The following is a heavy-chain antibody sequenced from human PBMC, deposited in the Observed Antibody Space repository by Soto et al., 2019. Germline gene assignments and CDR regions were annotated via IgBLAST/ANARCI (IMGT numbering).Heavy chain of an antibody. CDR1: GYTFTGYY. V-gene: IGHV1-2*02. Sequence: ASVKVSCKTSGYTFTGYYMHWVRQAPGQGLEWMGWITPNSGGTNYAQKFQGRVTMTRDTSISTAHMELSRLRSDDTAVYYCARDAGKNPELGYYGMDVWGQGTTVTVSS. D-gene: IGHD3-10*01. CDR2: ITPNSGGT. J-gene: IGHJ6*02. CDR3: ARDAGKNPELGYYGMDV.